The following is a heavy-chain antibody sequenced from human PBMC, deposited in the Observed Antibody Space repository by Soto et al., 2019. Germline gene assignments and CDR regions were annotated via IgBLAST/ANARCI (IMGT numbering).Heavy chain of an antibody. Sequence: QLQESGPGLVKPSETLSLTCTVSGGSISSSSYYWGWIRQPPGKGLEWIGSIYYSGSTYYNPSLKSRVTISVDTSKNQFSLKLSSVTAADTAVYYCARHPYYDFWSGYYTGSYFDYWGQGTLVTVSS. CDR3: ARHPYYDFWSGYYTGSYFDY. J-gene: IGHJ4*02. CDR1: GGSISSSSYY. D-gene: IGHD3-3*01. CDR2: IYYSGST. V-gene: IGHV4-39*01.